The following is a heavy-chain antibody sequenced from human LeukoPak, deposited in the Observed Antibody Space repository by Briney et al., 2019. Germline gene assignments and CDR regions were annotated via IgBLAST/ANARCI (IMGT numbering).Heavy chain of an antibody. CDR1: GGSFSGYY. CDR3: ARLVTEYLDY. V-gene: IGHV4-34*01. D-gene: IGHD2-21*02. J-gene: IGHJ4*02. Sequence: SETLSLTCAVYGGSFSGYYWSWIRQPPGKGLEWIGEINHSGSTNYNPSLKSRVTISVDTSKNQFSLKLSSVTAADTAVYYCARLVTEYLDYWGQGTLVTVSS. CDR2: INHSGST.